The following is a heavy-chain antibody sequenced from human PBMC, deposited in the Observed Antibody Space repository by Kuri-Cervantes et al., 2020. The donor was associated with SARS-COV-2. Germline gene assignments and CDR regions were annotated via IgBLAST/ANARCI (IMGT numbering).Heavy chain of an antibody. J-gene: IGHJ4*02. CDR2: ISYDGSNK. CDR3: ARVVGATKTPFDY. V-gene: IGHV3-30-3*01. Sequence: GGSLRLSCAASGFTFSSYAMHWVCQAPGKGLEWVAVISYDGSNKYYADSVKGRFTISRDNSKNTLYLQMNSLRAEDTAVYYCARVVGATKTPFDYWGQGTLVTDSS. CDR1: GFTFSSYA. D-gene: IGHD1-26*01.